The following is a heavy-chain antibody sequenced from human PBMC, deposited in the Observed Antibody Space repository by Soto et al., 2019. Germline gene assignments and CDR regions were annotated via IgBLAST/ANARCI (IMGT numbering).Heavy chain of an antibody. CDR3: ARGLYLKYGQDY. CDR2: INGDGGST. J-gene: IGHJ4*02. D-gene: IGHD2-2*01. CDR1: GFTFSRDW. Sequence: EVQLVESGGGLVQTGGSLRLSCAASGFTFSRDWMHWVRPAPGKGVVWVSRINGDGGSTNYADSVKGRFTISRDNAKNTVYLQVDSLRAEDTAVYYCARGLYLKYGQDYWGQGTLVTVSS. V-gene: IGHV3-74*01.